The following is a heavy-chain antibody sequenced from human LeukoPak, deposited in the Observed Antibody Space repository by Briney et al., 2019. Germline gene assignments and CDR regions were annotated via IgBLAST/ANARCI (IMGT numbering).Heavy chain of an antibody. CDR1: GGSISTYY. V-gene: IGHV4-4*07. J-gene: IGHJ5*02. CDR3: ARDLARGDGDYVLYH. Sequence: PSETLSLTCTVSGGSISTYYWSWIRQPAGKGLEWIGRMYTSGTTKYNPSLKSRVTMSVDTSNNQFSLKVSSVTAADTAVYYCARDLARGDGDYVLYHWGQGTLVTVSS. D-gene: IGHD4-17*01. CDR2: MYTSGTT.